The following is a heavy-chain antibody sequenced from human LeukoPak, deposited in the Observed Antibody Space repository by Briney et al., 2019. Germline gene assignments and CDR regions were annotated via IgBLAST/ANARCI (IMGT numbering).Heavy chain of an antibody. D-gene: IGHD3-10*01. CDR3: ARAHTNRGFDY. V-gene: IGHV3-48*01. CDR2: ISSSSSTI. J-gene: IGHJ4*02. Sequence: GGSLRLSCAASGFTFSSYSMNWVRQAPGKGLEWVSYISSSSSTIYYADSVKGRFTISRDNAKNSLYLQMNSLRAEETAVYYCARAHTNRGFDYWGQGTLVSVSS. CDR1: GFTFSSYS.